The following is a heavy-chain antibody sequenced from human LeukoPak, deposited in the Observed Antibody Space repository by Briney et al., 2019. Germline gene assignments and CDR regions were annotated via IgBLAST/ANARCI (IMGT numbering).Heavy chain of an antibody. Sequence: SGTLSLTCAVSGGSISSSNWWSWVRQPPGKGLEWIGEIYHGGSTNYNPSLKSRVTISVDKSKNQFSLKLSSVTAADTAVYYCASASIAVAGTYYFDYWGQGTLVTVSS. CDR3: ASASIAVAGTYYFDY. V-gene: IGHV4-4*02. CDR2: IYHGGST. D-gene: IGHD6-19*01. J-gene: IGHJ4*02. CDR1: GGSISSSNW.